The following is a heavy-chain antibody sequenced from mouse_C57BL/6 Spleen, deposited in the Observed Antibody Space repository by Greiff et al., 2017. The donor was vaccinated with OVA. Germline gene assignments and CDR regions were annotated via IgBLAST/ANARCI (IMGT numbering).Heavy chain of an antibody. Sequence: QVQLKQPGAELVRPGSSVKLSCKASGYTFTSYWMDWVKQRPGQGLEWIGNIYPSDSETHYNQKFKDKATLTVDKSSSTAYMQLSSLTSEDSAVYYCARRDYDGYYAHFDYWGQGTTLTVSS. CDR1: GYTFTSYW. J-gene: IGHJ2*01. V-gene: IGHV1-61*01. CDR3: ARRDYDGYYAHFDY. D-gene: IGHD2-3*01. CDR2: IYPSDSET.